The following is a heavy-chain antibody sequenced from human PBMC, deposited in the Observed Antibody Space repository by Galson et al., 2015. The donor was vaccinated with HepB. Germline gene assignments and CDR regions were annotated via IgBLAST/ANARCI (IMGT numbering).Heavy chain of an antibody. CDR2: ISSNGGST. D-gene: IGHD2-21*02. CDR1: GFTFSSYA. J-gene: IGHJ1*01. Sequence: SLRLSCAASGFTFSSYAMHWVRQAPGKGLEYVSAISSNGGSTYYADSVKGRFTISRDNSKNTLYLQMGSLRAEDMAGYYCARANCGGDCYPEYFQHWGQGTLVTVSS. CDR3: ARANCGGDCYPEYFQH. V-gene: IGHV3-64*02.